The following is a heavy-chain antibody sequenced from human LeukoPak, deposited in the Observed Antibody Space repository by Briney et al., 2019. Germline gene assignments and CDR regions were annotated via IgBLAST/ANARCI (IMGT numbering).Heavy chain of an antibody. CDR3: ARRSDSGSDDGEDYFDY. D-gene: IGHD1-26*01. V-gene: IGHV4-39*01. J-gene: IGHJ4*02. CDR2: MYYDGSS. CDR1: GGSINSGTFY. Sequence: ETLSLACTVSGGSINSGTFYWGWIRQPPGKGLEWIGSMYYDGSSYYNPSLKSRATTSVDTSKNQFSLKLTSVTAADTAVYFCARRSDSGSDDGEDYFDYWGQGTLVTVSS.